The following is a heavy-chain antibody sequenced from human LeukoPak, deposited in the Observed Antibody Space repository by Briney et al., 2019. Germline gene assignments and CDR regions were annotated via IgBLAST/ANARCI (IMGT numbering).Heavy chain of an antibody. V-gene: IGHV1-69*05. CDR3: AREGPLIWFDP. J-gene: IGHJ5*02. CDR1: GGTFSSYA. CDR2: IIPIFGTA. Sequence: EASVKVSCKASGGTFSSYAISWVRQAPGQGLEWMGRIIPIFGTANYAQKFQGRVTTTTDESTSTAYMELSSLRSEDTAVYYCAREGPLIWFDPWGQGTLVTVSS.